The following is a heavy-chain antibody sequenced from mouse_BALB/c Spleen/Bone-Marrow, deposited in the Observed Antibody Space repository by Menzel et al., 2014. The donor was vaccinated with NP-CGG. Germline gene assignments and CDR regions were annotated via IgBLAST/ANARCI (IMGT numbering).Heavy chain of an antibody. Sequence: EVKGVESGPSLVKPSQSLSLTCSVTGVSITSCYWNWIRKFPGNKFEYMGYISHTGSTYYNPSLQSRISITRDTSKNQHYLQLSCVTAEDTATYYGAREYGSSFDYWGQGTTLTVSS. CDR1: GVSITSCY. V-gene: IGHV3-8*02. CDR3: AREYGSSFDY. CDR2: ISHTGST. J-gene: IGHJ2*01. D-gene: IGHD1-1*01.